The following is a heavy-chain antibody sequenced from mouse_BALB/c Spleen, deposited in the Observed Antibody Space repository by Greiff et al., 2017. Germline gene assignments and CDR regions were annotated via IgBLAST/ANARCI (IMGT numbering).Heavy chain of an antibody. Sequence: EVKLVESGPGLVKPSQSLSLTCTVTGYSITSDYAWNWIRQFPGNKLEWMGYISYSGSTSYNPSLKSRISITRDTSKNQFFLQLNSVTTEDTATYYCARRLYYFDYWGQGTTLTVSS. CDR3: ARRLYYFDY. J-gene: IGHJ2*01. CDR2: ISYSGST. CDR1: GYSITSDYA. V-gene: IGHV3-2*02.